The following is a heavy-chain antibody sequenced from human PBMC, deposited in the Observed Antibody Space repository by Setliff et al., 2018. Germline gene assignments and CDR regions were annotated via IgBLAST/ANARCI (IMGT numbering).Heavy chain of an antibody. CDR1: GGSFSGYY. Sequence: PSETLSLTCAVYGGSFSGYYWSWIRQPPGKELEWIGEINHSGSTNYNPSLKSRVIISVDTSKNQFSLNLTSVTAADTAVYYCARASSGWYSAYYYYMDVWGKGTTVTVSS. CDR3: ARASSGWYSAYYYYMDV. D-gene: IGHD6-19*01. CDR2: INHSGST. J-gene: IGHJ6*03. V-gene: IGHV4-34*01.